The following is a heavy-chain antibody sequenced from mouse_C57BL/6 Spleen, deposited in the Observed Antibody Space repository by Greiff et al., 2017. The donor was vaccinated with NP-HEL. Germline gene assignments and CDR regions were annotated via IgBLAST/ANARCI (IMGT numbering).Heavy chain of an antibody. J-gene: IGHJ3*01. V-gene: IGHV1-55*01. CDR3: ARRGYGYAPFAY. CDR1: GYTFTSYW. D-gene: IGHD2-2*01. Sequence: QVQLQQPGAELVKPGASVKMSCKASGYTFTSYWITWVKQRPGQGLEWIGDIYPGSGSTNYNEKFKSKATLTVDTSSSTAYMQLSSLTSEDSAVYYCARRGYGYAPFAYWGQGTLVTVSA. CDR2: IYPGSGST.